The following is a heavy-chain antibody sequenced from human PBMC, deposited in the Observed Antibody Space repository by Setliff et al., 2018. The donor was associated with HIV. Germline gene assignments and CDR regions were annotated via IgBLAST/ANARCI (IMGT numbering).Heavy chain of an antibody. CDR1: AHTFSNSD. CDR3: ASGKGVGGVVITDGLDV. Sequence: ASVKVSCKASAHTFSNSDIHWVRRATGQGLEWMGWMNPNSGVTGYALKFHDRVTMTGDTSISTAYLELRSLTSEDTAVYYCASGKGVGGVVITDGLDVWGKGTTVTVSA. V-gene: IGHV1-8*02. J-gene: IGHJ6*04. D-gene: IGHD3-10*01. CDR2: MNPNSGVT.